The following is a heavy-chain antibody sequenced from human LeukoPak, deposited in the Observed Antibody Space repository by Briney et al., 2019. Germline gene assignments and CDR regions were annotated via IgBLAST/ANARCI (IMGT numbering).Heavy chain of an antibody. CDR3: AKGRGYCTGGSCYSDY. V-gene: IGHV3-23*01. Sequence: GGSLRLSCAASGFPFNTQDMRWVRQAPGKGLEWVSTISGSDGSTYYADSVKGRFTISRDNSKNTLYLQMNSLRVEDTAIYYCAKGRGYCTGGSCYSDYWGQGTLVTVSS. CDR2: ISGSDGST. D-gene: IGHD2-15*01. CDR1: GFPFNTQD. J-gene: IGHJ4*02.